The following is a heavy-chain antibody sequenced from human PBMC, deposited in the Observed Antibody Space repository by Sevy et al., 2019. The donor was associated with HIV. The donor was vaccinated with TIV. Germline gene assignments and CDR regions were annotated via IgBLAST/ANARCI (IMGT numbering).Heavy chain of an antibody. V-gene: IGHV3-23*01. CDR2: LSFGCGKI. CDR3: AREGCSRPHDY. Sequence: GGSLRLSCAASGFAFHEYSMSWIRQAPGKGLEWVATLSFGCGKINYADSVKGRFTISRDNSKNSFYLKMDNLRVEDTALYYCAREGCSRPHDYWGQGTRVTVSS. J-gene: IGHJ4*02. D-gene: IGHD2-8*01. CDR1: GFAFHEYS.